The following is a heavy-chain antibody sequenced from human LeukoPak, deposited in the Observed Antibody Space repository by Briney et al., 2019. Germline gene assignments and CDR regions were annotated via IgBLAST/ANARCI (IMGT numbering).Heavy chain of an antibody. Sequence: GASVKVSCKASGYTFTSYAMHWVRQAPGQRLEWMGWINAGNGNTKYSQKFQGRVTITRDTSASTAYMELSSLRSEDTAVYYCARDRGDYYDSSGYYYWFDPWGQGTTVTVSS. CDR1: GYTFTSYA. CDR3: ARDRGDYYDSSGYYYWFDP. CDR2: INAGNGNT. J-gene: IGHJ5*01. V-gene: IGHV1-3*01. D-gene: IGHD3-22*01.